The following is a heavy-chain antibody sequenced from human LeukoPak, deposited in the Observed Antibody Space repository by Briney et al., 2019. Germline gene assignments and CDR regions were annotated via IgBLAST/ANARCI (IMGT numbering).Heavy chain of an antibody. CDR1: GYTFISYA. CDR2: INVGNDNK. J-gene: IGHJ5*02. CDR3: ARDLGYCTGDTCYPNWFDP. Sequence: GASVKVSCKASGYTFISYAMHWLRQAPGRRLAGMGWINVGNDNKKYSQKFQGRVTITRDTSASTAYVELISLRAEDTAVCYCARDLGYCTGDTCYPNWFDPWGQGTLVTVSS. D-gene: IGHD2-8*02. V-gene: IGHV1-3*01.